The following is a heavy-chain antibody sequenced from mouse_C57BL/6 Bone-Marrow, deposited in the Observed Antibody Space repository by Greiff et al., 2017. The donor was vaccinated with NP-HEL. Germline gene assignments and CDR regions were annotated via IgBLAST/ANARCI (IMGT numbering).Heavy chain of an antibody. CDR1: GYAFTNYL. D-gene: IGHD2-4*01. J-gene: IGHJ1*03. Sequence: QVQLQQSGAELIRPGTSVKVSCKASGYAFTNYLIEWVKQRPGQGLEWIGVINPGSGGTNYNEKFKGKATLTADNSSSTAYMQLSSLTSEDSAVYFCARELRWYFDVWGTGTTVTVSS. V-gene: IGHV1-54*01. CDR3: ARELRWYFDV. CDR2: INPGSGGT.